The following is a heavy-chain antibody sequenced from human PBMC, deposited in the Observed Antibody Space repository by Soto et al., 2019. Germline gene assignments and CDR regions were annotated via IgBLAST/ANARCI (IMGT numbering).Heavy chain of an antibody. J-gene: IGHJ3*02. D-gene: IGHD2-15*01. V-gene: IGHV3-23*01. Sequence: LRLSCAASGFTFSSYAMSWVRQAPGKGLEWVSAISGSGGSTYYADSVKGRFTISRDNSKNTLYLQMNSLRAEDTAVYYCAKDRWGVVVVVSDAFDIWGQGTMVTVSS. CDR3: AKDRWGVVVVVSDAFDI. CDR1: GFTFSSYA. CDR2: ISGSGGST.